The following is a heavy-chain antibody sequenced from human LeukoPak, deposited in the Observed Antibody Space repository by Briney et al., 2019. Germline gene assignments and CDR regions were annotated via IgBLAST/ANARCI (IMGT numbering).Heavy chain of an antibody. Sequence: SETLSLTCTVSGGSIGSYYWSWIRQPPGKGLEWIGYIYYSGSTNYNPSLKSRVTISVDTSKNQFSLKLSSVTAADTAVYYCARFRYSSSSEIYFDYWGRGTLVTVSS. CDR1: GGSIGSYY. D-gene: IGHD6-6*01. CDR2: IYYSGST. V-gene: IGHV4-59*01. J-gene: IGHJ4*02. CDR3: ARFRYSSSSEIYFDY.